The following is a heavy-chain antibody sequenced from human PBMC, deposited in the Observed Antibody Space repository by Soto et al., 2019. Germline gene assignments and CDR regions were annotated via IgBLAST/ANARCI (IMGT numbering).Heavy chain of an antibody. V-gene: IGHV1-69*13. Sequence: GASVKVSCKASGGTFRSYAISWVRQAPGQGLEWMGGIIPIFGPATYGQKLQGRVSITAEESTRTDYIELSSMRSEDTDVYYCARVAGSCSSTSCFPYYYYGMDVWGQGTTVTVSS. D-gene: IGHD2-2*01. CDR3: ARVAGSCSSTSCFPYYYYGMDV. J-gene: IGHJ6*02. CDR1: GGTFRSYA. CDR2: IIPIFGPA.